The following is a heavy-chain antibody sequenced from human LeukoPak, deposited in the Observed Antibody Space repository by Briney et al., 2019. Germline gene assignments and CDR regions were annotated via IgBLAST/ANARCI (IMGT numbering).Heavy chain of an antibody. J-gene: IGHJ4*02. CDR2: IIPIFGTA. D-gene: IGHD1-26*01. Sequence: ASVKVSCKASGGTFSSYAISWVRQAPGQGLEWMGGIIPIFGTANYAQKFQGRVTITADESTSTAYMELSSLRSEDTAVYYCAGPKEGATKFDYWGQGTLVTVSS. V-gene: IGHV1-69*13. CDR3: AGPKEGATKFDY. CDR1: GGTFSSYA.